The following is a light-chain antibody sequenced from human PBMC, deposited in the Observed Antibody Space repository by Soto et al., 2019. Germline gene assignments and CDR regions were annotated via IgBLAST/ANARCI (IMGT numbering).Light chain of an antibody. CDR1: SSDVGSYNL. Sequence: QSVLTQPASVSGSPGQSITISCTGTSSDVGSYNLVSWYQQHPGKAPKLMIYVGSKRPSGVSNRFSGSKSGNTAPLTISGLQAEDEADYYCCSYAGSSSYVFGTGTKVTVL. CDR2: VGS. J-gene: IGLJ1*01. CDR3: CSYAGSSSYV. V-gene: IGLV2-23*01.